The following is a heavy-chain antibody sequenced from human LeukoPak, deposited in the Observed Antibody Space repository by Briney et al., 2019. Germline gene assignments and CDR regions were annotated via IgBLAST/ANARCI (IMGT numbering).Heavy chain of an antibody. D-gene: IGHD7-27*01. J-gene: IGHJ3*02. CDR3: AAVASSWGNAFDI. V-gene: IGHV3-30*04. CDR2: ISYDGSNK. CDR1: GFTFSSYA. Sequence: GRSLRLSCAASGFTFSSYAMHWVRQAPGKGLEWVAVISYDGSNKYYADSVKGRFTISRDNSKNTLYLQMNSLRAEDTAVYYCAAVASSWGNAFDIWGQGTMVTVSS.